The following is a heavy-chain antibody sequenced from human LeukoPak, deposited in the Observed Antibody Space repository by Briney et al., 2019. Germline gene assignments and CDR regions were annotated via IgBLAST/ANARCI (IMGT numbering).Heavy chain of an antibody. J-gene: IGHJ4*02. V-gene: IGHV4-34*01. D-gene: IGHD6-6*01. Sequence: SETLSLTCAVYGGSFSGYYWSWIRQPPGKGLEWIGEINHSGSTNYNPSLRSRVTISVDTSKNQFSLKLSSVTAADTAVYYCARGLRNLRIAARGLASTPPFGYWGQGTLVTVSS. CDR2: INHSGST. CDR3: ARGLRNLRIAARGLASTPPFGY. CDR1: GGSFSGYY.